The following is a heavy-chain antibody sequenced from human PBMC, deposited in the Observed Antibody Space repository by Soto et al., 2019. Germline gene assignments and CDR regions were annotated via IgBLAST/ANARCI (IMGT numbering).Heavy chain of an antibody. V-gene: IGHV4-34*01. CDR1: GGSFSGYY. CDR2: INHSGST. D-gene: IGHD3-3*01. J-gene: IGHJ4*02. CDR3: ARLYYDFWSGYYIPDY. Sequence: SETLSLTCAVYGGSFSGYYWSWIRQPPGKGLEWIGEINHSGSTNYNPSLKSRVTISVDTSKNQFSLKLSSVTAADTAVYYCARLYYDFWSGYYIPDYWGQGTLVTVSS.